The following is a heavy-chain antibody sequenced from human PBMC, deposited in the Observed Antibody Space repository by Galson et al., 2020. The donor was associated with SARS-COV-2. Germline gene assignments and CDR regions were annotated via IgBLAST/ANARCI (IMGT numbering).Heavy chain of an antibody. CDR1: GFTFSSYG. D-gene: IGHD1-26*01. CDR3: ARVRSGSYGELDN. Sequence: GGSLRLSCAASGFTFSSYGMHWVRQAPGKGLEWVAVIWYDGSKKYYADSVKGRFTISRDDSKNTLYLQMNSLRAEDTAVYYCARVRSGSYGELDNWGQGTLVTVSS. CDR2: IWYDGSKK. J-gene: IGHJ4*02. V-gene: IGHV3-33*01.